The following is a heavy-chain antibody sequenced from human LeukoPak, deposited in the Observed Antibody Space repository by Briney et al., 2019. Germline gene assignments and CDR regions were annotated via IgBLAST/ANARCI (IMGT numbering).Heavy chain of an antibody. J-gene: IGHJ3*02. Sequence: ASVKVSCKASGYTFTGYHMHWVRQAPGQGLEWMGWISAYNGHTNYAQKLQGRVTMTTDTSTSTAYMELRSLRSDDTAVYSCARGGRWELPRPYAFDIWGQGTMVTVSS. D-gene: IGHD1-26*01. V-gene: IGHV1-18*04. CDR2: ISAYNGHT. CDR1: GYTFTGYH. CDR3: ARGGRWELPRPYAFDI.